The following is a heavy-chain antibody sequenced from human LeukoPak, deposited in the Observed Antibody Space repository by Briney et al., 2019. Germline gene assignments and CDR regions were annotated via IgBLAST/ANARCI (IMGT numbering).Heavy chain of an antibody. Sequence: GGSLRLSCAASGFTFSSYGMHWVRQAPGKGLEWVAFIRYDGSNKYYADSVKGRFTISRDNAKNSLYLQMNSLRAEGTALYYCAKDMRKEGSSSWHLYYYYYGMDVWGQGTTVTVSS. V-gene: IGHV3-30*02. CDR1: GFTFSSYG. D-gene: IGHD6-13*01. CDR3: AKDMRKEGSSSWHLYYYYYGMDV. J-gene: IGHJ6*02. CDR2: IRYDGSNK.